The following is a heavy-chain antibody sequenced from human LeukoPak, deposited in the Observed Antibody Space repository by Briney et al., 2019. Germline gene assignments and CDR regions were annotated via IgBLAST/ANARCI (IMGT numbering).Heavy chain of an antibody. V-gene: IGHV4-4*07. CDR3: ARETTGAGTARPFDY. Sequence: SETLSLTCTVSGGSISNFYWSWIRQPAGQALEWIGRIYTSGSTNYNPSLKSRVTMSVDTSKNQFSLKLSSVTAADTAVYYCARETTGAGTARPFDYLGQGTLVTVSS. CDR2: IYTSGST. CDR1: GGSISNFY. J-gene: IGHJ4*02. D-gene: IGHD6-13*01.